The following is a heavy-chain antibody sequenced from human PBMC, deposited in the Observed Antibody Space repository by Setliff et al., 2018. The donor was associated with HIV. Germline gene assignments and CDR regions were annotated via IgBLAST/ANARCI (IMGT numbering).Heavy chain of an antibody. V-gene: IGHV3-21*01. CDR2: ISSSSSYI. CDR3: ARAGVVEGYYYYYYMDV. D-gene: IGHD2-15*01. Sequence: PGGSLRLSCAASGFTFSTYRMNWVRQAPGKGLEWVSSISSSSSYIYYADSVRGRFTISRDDAEKSVYLQMNSLRVEDTAVYYCARAGVVEGYYYYYYMDVWGKGTTVTVSS. J-gene: IGHJ6*03. CDR1: GFTFSTYR.